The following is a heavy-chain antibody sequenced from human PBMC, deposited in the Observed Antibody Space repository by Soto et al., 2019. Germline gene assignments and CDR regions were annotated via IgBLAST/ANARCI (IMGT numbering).Heavy chain of an antibody. D-gene: IGHD6-19*01. CDR3: ASTIAVAGTIDYYYYGMDV. CDR1: GFTVSSNY. Sequence: ESGGGLVQPGGSLRLSCAASGFTVSSNYMSWVRQAPGKGLEWVSVIYSGGSTYYADSVKGRFTISRDNSKNTLYLQMNSLRAEDTAVYYCASTIAVAGTIDYYYYGMDVWGQGTTVTVSS. J-gene: IGHJ6*02. CDR2: IYSGGST. V-gene: IGHV3-53*01.